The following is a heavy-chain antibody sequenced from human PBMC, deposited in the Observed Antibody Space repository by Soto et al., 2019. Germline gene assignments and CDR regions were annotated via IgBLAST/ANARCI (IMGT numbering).Heavy chain of an antibody. V-gene: IGHV3-30-3*01. CDR2: ISYDGSNK. CDR3: ARDQKGEQWLVIPVIDY. J-gene: IGHJ4*02. D-gene: IGHD6-19*01. CDR1: GFTFSSQA. Sequence: GSLRLSCAASGFTFSSQAMHWVRQAPGKGLEWVAVISYDGSNKYYADSVKGRFTISRDNSKNTLHLQMNSLRPEDAAVYYCARDQKGEQWLVIPVIDYWGLGXLVTVSS.